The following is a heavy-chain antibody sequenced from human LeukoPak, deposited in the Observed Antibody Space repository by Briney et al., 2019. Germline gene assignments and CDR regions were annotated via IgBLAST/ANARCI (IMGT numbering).Heavy chain of an antibody. CDR3: AEGVGYDLWSGYYSGRQQYFQH. J-gene: IGHJ1*01. CDR2: IYHSGST. CDR1: GYSLSSGYY. Sequence: PSETLSLTCTVSGYSLSSGYYWGWIRQPPGKGLEWIGSIYHSGSTYYNPSLKSRVTISVDTSKNQFSLQLSSVTAADTAVYYCAEGVGYDLWSGYYSGRQQYFQHWGQGTLVTVSS. D-gene: IGHD3-3*01. V-gene: IGHV4-38-2*02.